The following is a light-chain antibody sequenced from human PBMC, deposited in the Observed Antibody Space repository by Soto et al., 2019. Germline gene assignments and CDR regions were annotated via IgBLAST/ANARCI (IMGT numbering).Light chain of an antibody. J-gene: IGKJ4*01. V-gene: IGKV3-11*01. Sequence: EIVLPQSPATLSLSPVEIATLSCRASQSVYNYLAWYQQKAGQAPRLLIYGESIRATGIPDRLSGSGSGTDLNLTISRLQPEDFATYYCQQLNSYPLTCGGGTKVDIK. CDR2: GES. CDR1: QSVYNY. CDR3: QQLNSYPLT.